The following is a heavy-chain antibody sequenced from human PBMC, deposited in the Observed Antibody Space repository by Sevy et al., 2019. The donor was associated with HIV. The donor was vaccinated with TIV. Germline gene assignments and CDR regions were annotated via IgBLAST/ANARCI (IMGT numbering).Heavy chain of an antibody. Sequence: SETLSLTCAVYGGSFSGYYWSWIRQPPGKGLEWIREINHSGSTNYNPSLKSRVTISVDTSKNQFSLKLSSVTAADTAVYYCARAVDTAMAIDYWGQGTLVTVSS. CDR1: GGSFSGYY. D-gene: IGHD5-18*01. V-gene: IGHV4-34*01. CDR2: INHSGST. CDR3: ARAVDTAMAIDY. J-gene: IGHJ4*02.